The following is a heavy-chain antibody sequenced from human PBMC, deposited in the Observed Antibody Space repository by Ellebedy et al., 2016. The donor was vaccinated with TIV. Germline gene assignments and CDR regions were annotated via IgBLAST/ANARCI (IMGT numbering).Heavy chain of an antibody. Sequence: GGSLRLSXAASGFTFSSYGMHWVRQAPGKGLEWVAVISYDGSNKYYADSVKGRFTISRDNSKNTLYLQMNSLRAEDTAVYYCAKDLGIAAAGKDYWGQGTLVTVSS. CDR3: AKDLGIAAAGKDY. CDR2: ISYDGSNK. V-gene: IGHV3-30*18. J-gene: IGHJ4*02. CDR1: GFTFSSYG. D-gene: IGHD6-13*01.